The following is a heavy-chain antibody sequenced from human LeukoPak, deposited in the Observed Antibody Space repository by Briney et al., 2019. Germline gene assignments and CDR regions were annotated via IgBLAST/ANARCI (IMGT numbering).Heavy chain of an antibody. Sequence: PGGSLRLSCAASGFTFSSHAMSWVRQAPGKGLEWVSAISDRGDNKQYTDSVKGRLAISRDNSKNTVYLQMNSLRADDTAVYYCAKSSRYGTGWYGRIDYWGQGTLVTVS. D-gene: IGHD6-19*01. V-gene: IGHV3-23*01. J-gene: IGHJ4*02. CDR2: ISDRGDNK. CDR3: AKSSRYGTGWYGRIDY. CDR1: GFTFSSHA.